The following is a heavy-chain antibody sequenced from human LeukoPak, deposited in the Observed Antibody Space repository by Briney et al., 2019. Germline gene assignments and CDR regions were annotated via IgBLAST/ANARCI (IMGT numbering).Heavy chain of an antibody. CDR1: GGSFSGYY. Sequence: KSSETLSLTCAVYGGSFSGYYWSWIRQSPGKGLEWIGEINHSGSTNYNPSLKSRVTISVDTSKNQFSLKLGSVTAADTAVYYCTYSGSNYPDYWGQGTLVTVSS. CDR3: TYSGSNYPDY. J-gene: IGHJ4*02. D-gene: IGHD1-26*01. CDR2: INHSGST. V-gene: IGHV4-34*01.